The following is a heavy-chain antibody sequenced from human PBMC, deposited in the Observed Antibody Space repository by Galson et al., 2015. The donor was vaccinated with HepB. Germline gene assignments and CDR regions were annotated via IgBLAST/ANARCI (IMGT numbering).Heavy chain of an antibody. J-gene: IGHJ3*02. V-gene: IGHV3-30-3*01. Sequence: SLRLSCAASGFTFSSYAMHWVRQAPGKGLEWVAVISYDGANKYYADSVKGRFTISRDNSKNTLYLQMNSLRAEDTAVYYCARDKTGRAFDIWGQGTMVTVSS. D-gene: IGHD3-9*01. CDR1: GFTFSSYA. CDR2: ISYDGANK. CDR3: ARDKTGRAFDI.